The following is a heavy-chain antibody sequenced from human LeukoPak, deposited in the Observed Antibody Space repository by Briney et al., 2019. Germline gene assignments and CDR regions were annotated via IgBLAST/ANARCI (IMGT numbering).Heavy chain of an antibody. CDR1: GGSISSSSYY. CDR3: ARPHYYDSSGYFQDY. Sequence: SSETLSLTCTVSGGSISSSSYYWGWIRQPPGKGLEWIGSIYYSGSTYHNPSLKSRVTISVDTSKNQFSLKLSSVTAADTAVYYCARPHYYDSSGYFQDYWGQGTLVTVSS. D-gene: IGHD3-22*01. J-gene: IGHJ4*02. V-gene: IGHV4-39*01. CDR2: IYYSGST.